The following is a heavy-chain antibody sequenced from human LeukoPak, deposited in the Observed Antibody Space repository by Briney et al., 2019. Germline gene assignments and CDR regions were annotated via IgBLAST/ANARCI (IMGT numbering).Heavy chain of an antibody. V-gene: IGHV3-23*01. CDR1: GFTFSTYS. J-gene: IGHJ2*01. CDR2: ISGGGSYI. D-gene: IGHD3-10*01. CDR3: AKDKVTMVRAHWYFDL. Sequence: GGSLRLSCAASGFTFSTYSMNWVRQAPGKGLGWESFISGGGSYIYYADSVKGRFTISRDNSKNTLYLQMNSLRAEDTAVYYCAKDKVTMVRAHWYFDLWGRGTLVTVSS.